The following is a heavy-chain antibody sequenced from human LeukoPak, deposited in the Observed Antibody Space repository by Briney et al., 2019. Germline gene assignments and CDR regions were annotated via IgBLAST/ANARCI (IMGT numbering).Heavy chain of an antibody. Sequence: ASVKVSCKASGYTFTSYGISWVRQAPGQGLEWMGWSSAYNGNTNYAQKLQGRVTMTTDTSTSTAYMELRSLRSDDTAVYYCARDIAAHYYYYGMDVWGQGTTVTVSS. CDR3: ARDIAAHYYYYGMDV. V-gene: IGHV1-18*01. D-gene: IGHD6-6*01. CDR2: SSAYNGNT. CDR1: GYTFTSYG. J-gene: IGHJ6*02.